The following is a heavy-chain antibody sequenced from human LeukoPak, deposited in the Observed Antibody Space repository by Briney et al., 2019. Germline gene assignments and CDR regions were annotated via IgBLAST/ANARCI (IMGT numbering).Heavy chain of an antibody. J-gene: IGHJ4*02. CDR3: ARVQGRFGLPRSPTDY. D-gene: IGHD3-10*01. CDR2: IYSGGST. Sequence: PGGSLRLSCAASGFTVSSNYMSWVRQAPGKGLEWVSVIYSGGSTYYADSVKGRFTISRDNSKNTLYLQMNSLRAEDTAVYYCARVQGRFGLPRSPTDYWGQGTLVTVSS. V-gene: IGHV3-66*01. CDR1: GFTVSSNY.